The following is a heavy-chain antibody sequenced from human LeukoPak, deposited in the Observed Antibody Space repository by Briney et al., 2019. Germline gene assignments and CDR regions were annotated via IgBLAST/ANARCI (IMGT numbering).Heavy chain of an antibody. CDR1: GGSISSGSYY. V-gene: IGHV4-61*02. CDR2: IYTSGST. CDR3: ARGGRLLGKFDY. J-gene: IGHJ4*02. D-gene: IGHD3-22*01. Sequence: TSETLSLTCTVSGGSISSGSYYWSWIRQPAGKGLEWIGRIYTSGSTNYNPSLKSRVTISVDTSKNQFSLKLSSVTAADTAVYFCARGGRLLGKFDYWGQGTLVTVSS.